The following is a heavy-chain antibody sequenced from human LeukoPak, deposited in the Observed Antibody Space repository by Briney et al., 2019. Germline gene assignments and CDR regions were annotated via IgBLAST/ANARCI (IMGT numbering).Heavy chain of an antibody. CDR2: ISSSSSYI. V-gene: IGHV3-21*01. CDR1: GFTFSSYS. D-gene: IGHD3-22*01. J-gene: IGHJ4*02. CDR3: ARDSYYDSSGFDY. Sequence: GGSLRLSCAASGFTFSSYSMNWVRQAPGKGLEWVSSISSSSSYIYYADSVKGRFTISRDNAKNSLYLQMNGLRAEDTAVYYCARDSYYDSSGFDYWGQGTLVTVSS.